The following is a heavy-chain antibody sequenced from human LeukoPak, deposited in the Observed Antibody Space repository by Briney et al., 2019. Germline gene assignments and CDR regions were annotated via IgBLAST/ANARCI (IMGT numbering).Heavy chain of an antibody. V-gene: IGHV4-39*07. D-gene: IGHD3-16*01. J-gene: IGHJ4*02. CDR1: GGSISSSSDY. CDR2: IYYHENT. Sequence: SETLSLTCTVSGGSISSSSDYWGWIRQAPGKGLEWIGSIYYHENTYYNSSLKSRVTISVDTSKNQFSLMVRSVTAADTAVYYCGRSAGFVHFDHWGQGTLVTVTS. CDR3: GRSAGFVHFDH.